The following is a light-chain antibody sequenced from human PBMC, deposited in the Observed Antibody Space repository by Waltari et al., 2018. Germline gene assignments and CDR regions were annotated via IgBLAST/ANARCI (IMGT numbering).Light chain of an antibody. V-gene: IGLV2-14*01. CDR2: GVS. J-gene: IGLJ1*01. CDR1: SSDVGGHNF. Sequence: QSALTQPASVSGSPGPSLAISCPGTSSDVGGHNFVSWYQQHPGKAPKPMISGVSNRPSGVSDRFSGSKSGNTASLTISGLQAEDEADYYCTSYRSLTTLVFGTGTKVTVL. CDR3: TSYRSLTTLV.